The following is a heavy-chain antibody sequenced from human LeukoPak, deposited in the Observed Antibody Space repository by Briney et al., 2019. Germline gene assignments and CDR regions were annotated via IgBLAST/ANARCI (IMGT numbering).Heavy chain of an antibody. V-gene: IGHV3-53*01. Sequence: GGSLRLSCAASGFTVSSNYMSWVRQAPGKGLEWVSVIYSGGTTYYADSVKGRFTISRDNSKNTLYLQMNSLRAEDTAVYYCARAPGTSGSKTKHFDYWGQGTRVTVSS. CDR1: GFTVSSNY. D-gene: IGHD6-19*01. CDR3: ARAPGTSGSKTKHFDY. CDR2: IYSGGTT. J-gene: IGHJ4*02.